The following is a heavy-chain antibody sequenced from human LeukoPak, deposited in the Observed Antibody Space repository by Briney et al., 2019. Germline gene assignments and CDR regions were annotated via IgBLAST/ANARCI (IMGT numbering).Heavy chain of an antibody. CDR3: TRGGGVTISGVPPFDP. D-gene: IGHD3-3*01. V-gene: IGHV1-46*01. CDR2: INTSGGSA. CDR1: GYTFTNYY. Sequence: ASAKVSCKASGYTFTNYYMHWVRQDPGQGLEWMGRINTSGGSATYAQKFQDRITMTWDTSTTTVHMEVNSLTSEDTAVYYCTRGGGVTISGVPPFDPWGQGTLVTVSS. J-gene: IGHJ5*02.